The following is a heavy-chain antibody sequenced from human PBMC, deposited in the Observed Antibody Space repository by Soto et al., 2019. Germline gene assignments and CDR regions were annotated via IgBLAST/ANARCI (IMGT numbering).Heavy chain of an antibody. J-gene: IGHJ6*02. CDR2: ISYDGSNN. V-gene: IGHV3-30-3*01. Sequence: GGSLRLSCAASGFTFSSYVMHWVRQAPEKGLEWVAVISYDGSNNSYADSVKGRFTISRDNSKNTQYLQMNSSRAEETSVYYCAREGVSYYEYYYGMDDWCQGATVTVSS. CDR3: AREGVSYYEYYYGMDD. CDR1: GFTFSSYV. D-gene: IGHD1-26*01.